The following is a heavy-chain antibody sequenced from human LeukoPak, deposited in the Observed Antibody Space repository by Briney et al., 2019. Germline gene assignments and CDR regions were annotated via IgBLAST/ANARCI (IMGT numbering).Heavy chain of an antibody. CDR1: GFTFSSYS. CDR2: ISSSSSYI. CDR3: VKDRGGQVGRSFYYYGMDV. V-gene: IGHV3-21*01. J-gene: IGHJ6*02. D-gene: IGHD2-15*01. Sequence: GGSLRLSCAASGFTFSSYSMNWVRQAPGKGLEWVSSISSSSSYIYYADSVKGRFTVSRDNAKNSLYLQMNSLRAEDTAVYFCVKDRGGQVGRSFYYYGMDVWGQGATVTVSS.